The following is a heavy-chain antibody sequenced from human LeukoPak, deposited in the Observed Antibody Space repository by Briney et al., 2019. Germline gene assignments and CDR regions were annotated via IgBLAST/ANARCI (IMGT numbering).Heavy chain of an antibody. CDR1: GYTFTGYW. CDR2: ISPSGGST. D-gene: IGHD3-3*01. V-gene: IGHV1-46*01. J-gene: IGHJ4*02. CDR3: ARESQYYDFWSGYSYYFDY. Sequence: ASVKVSCKAFGYTFTGYWMHWVRQAPGQGPEWMGVISPSGGSTIYAQKFKGRVTLTTDTSTSTAYMELRSLRSDDTAVYYCARESQYYDFWSGYSYYFDYWGQGTLVTVSS.